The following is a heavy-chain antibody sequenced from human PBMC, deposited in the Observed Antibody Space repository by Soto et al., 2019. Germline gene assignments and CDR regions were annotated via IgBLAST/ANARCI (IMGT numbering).Heavy chain of an antibody. J-gene: IGHJ6*02. CDR3: ARERAYYDILTGFEVGYGMDV. CDR1: GFTFSSYA. D-gene: IGHD3-9*01. V-gene: IGHV3-30-3*01. CDR2: ISYDGSNK. Sequence: PGGSLRLSCAASGFTFSSYAMHWVRQAPGKGLEWVAVISYDGSNKYYADSVKGRFTISRDNSKNTLYLQMNSLRAEDTAVYYSARERAYYDILTGFEVGYGMDVWGQGTTVTVSS.